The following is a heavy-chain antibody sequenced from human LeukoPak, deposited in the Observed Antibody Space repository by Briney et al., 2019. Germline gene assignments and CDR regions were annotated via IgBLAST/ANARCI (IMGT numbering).Heavy chain of an antibody. V-gene: IGHV3-21*01. J-gene: IGHJ4*02. D-gene: IGHD6-6*01. CDR3: ARDGPTTYSSSSYDY. CDR1: GFTFSSYS. Sequence: GGSLRLSCAASGFTFSSYSMNWVRQAPGKGLEWVSSISSSSSYIYYADSVKGRFTIPRDNAKNSLYLQMNSLRAEDTAVYYCARDGPTTYSSSSYDYWGQGTLVTVSS. CDR2: ISSSSSYI.